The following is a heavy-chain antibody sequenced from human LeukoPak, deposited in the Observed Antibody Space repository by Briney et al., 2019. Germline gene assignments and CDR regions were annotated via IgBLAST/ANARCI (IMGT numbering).Heavy chain of an antibody. CDR2: ISSSSSYI. V-gene: IGHV3-21*04. CDR1: GFTFSSYS. CDR3: AKDFLRHYYGSGSYRVDAFDI. J-gene: IGHJ3*02. Sequence: PGGSLTLSCAASGFTFSSYSMNWVRQAPGKGLEWVSSISSSSSYIYYADSVRGRFTISRDNAKNSLYLQMNSLRAEDTAVYYCAKDFLRHYYGSGSYRVDAFDIWGQGTMVTVSS. D-gene: IGHD3-10*01.